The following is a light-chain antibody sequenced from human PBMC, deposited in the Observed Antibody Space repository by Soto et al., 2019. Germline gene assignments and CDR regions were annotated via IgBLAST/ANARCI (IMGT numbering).Light chain of an antibody. CDR3: HQIFSAPFT. J-gene: IGKJ2*01. V-gene: IGKV1-39*01. CDR1: QTIKKY. Sequence: IQMTQSPSSLSASVGDRVTVTCRASQTIKKYLNWYQCKPGKAPQLLIYGASNLQRGVPSRFSGSGSGTDFTLTISRLETEDFATYYCHQIFSAPFTFGQGTGLE. CDR2: GAS.